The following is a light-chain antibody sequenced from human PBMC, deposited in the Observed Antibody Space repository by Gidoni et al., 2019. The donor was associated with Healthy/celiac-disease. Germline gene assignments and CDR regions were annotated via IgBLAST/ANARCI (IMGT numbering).Light chain of an antibody. CDR1: QIVSSSY. CDR3: QHYGSSPLTA. J-gene: IGKJ2*01. V-gene: IGKV3-20*01. CDR2: GAS. Sequence: EIVLTQSPGTLSLSPGERATLSCRASQIVSSSYLAWYQPKPGQAPRLLIYGASSRATGIPDRVLGSGSGTVFTLTISSLEPEDFAVYYCQHYGSSPLTAFGQGTKLEIK.